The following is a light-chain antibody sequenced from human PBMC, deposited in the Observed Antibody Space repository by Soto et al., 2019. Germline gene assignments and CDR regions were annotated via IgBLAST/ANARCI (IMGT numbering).Light chain of an antibody. V-gene: IGKV3-20*01. CDR3: QQYGSSLLFT. Sequence: EIVLTQSPGTLSLSPGERATLSCRASQSVSSSYLAWYQQKTGQAPRLLIYGASSRATGIPDRFSGSGSGTDFTLTISRLEPEDFAVYYCQQYGSSLLFTFGTGTKVDIK. J-gene: IGKJ3*01. CDR1: QSVSSSY. CDR2: GAS.